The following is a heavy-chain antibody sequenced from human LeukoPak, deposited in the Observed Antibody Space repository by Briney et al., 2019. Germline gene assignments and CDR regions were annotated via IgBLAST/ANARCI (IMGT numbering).Heavy chain of an antibody. Sequence: PSETLSLTCTVSGGSISSYYWSWIRQPPGKGLEWIGYIYYSGSTYYNPSLNSRVSISVDTSKNQFSLNLSSVTAADTAVYYCARVWGAGSFDYWGQGTLVSVSS. CDR3: ARVWGAGSFDY. D-gene: IGHD1-26*01. CDR2: IYYSGST. V-gene: IGHV4-59*06. J-gene: IGHJ4*02. CDR1: GGSISSYY.